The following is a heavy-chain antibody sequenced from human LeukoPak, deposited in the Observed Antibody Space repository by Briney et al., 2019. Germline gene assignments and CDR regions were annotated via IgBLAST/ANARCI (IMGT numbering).Heavy chain of an antibody. D-gene: IGHD3-16*01. CDR2: ISPSGGIT. CDR1: GFTFSSHG. V-gene: IGHV3-23*01. J-gene: IGHJ1*01. CDR3: AKDDAWGRYKD. Sequence: GGSLRLSCAASGFTFSSHGMNWVRQAPAPGLERVSGISPSGGITYYTDSVRGRFTISRDNSKNTVSLQMNSLRGEDTAVYYCAKDDAWGRYKDWGQGSLVTVSS.